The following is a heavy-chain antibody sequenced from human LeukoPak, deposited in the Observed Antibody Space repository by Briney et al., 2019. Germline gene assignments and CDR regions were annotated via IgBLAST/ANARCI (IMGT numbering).Heavy chain of an antibody. Sequence: GESLTISCEGSGYSFSSYWISWVRQMPGKGLEWMGRIDPGDSFTKYRPSLEGRVTISADKSLSTVYLQWSSLKASDTAIYYCARDGGGVSSWVSHWGQGTLVTVSS. D-gene: IGHD2-8*02. V-gene: IGHV5-10-1*01. J-gene: IGHJ4*02. CDR1: GYSFSSYW. CDR3: ARDGGGVSSWVSH. CDR2: IDPGDSFT.